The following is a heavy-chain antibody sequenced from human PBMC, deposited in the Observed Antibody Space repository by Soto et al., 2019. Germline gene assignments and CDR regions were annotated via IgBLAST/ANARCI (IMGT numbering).Heavy chain of an antibody. J-gene: IGHJ4*02. CDR2: ISGSGGST. V-gene: IGHV3-23*01. Sequence: GGSLRLSCAASGFTFNSFAMSWVRQAPGKGLEWVSSISGSGGSTYYADSVRGRFTISRDNSKNTLYVQMNSLRVEDTAVYYCAKDAGSVCSGGSCYFQAPDYWGQGTLVTVSS. CDR3: AKDAGSVCSGGSCYFQAPDY. CDR1: GFTFNSFA. D-gene: IGHD2-15*01.